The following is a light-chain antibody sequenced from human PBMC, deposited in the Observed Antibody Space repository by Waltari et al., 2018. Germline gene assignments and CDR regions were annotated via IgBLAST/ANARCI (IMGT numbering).Light chain of an antibody. CDR1: KLGNKY. CDR3: QAWDSSTEI. J-gene: IGLJ2*01. CDR2: QDT. V-gene: IGLV3-1*01. Sequence: SYELTQPPSVSVSPGQTASITCSGDKLGNKYTTWYQQKPGQSPMLAIYQDTMRPSGIPGRFSGSNSGNTATLTISGTQAMDEADYYCQAWDSSTEIFGGGTKLTVL.